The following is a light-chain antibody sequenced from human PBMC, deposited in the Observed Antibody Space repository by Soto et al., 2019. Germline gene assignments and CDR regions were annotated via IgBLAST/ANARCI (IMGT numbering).Light chain of an antibody. V-gene: IGKV3-11*01. CDR3: QRRSKWLT. J-gene: IGKJ4*01. Sequence: EIVLTQSSATLSLSPGERATRSCRASQRVSSYLAWYQQKPGQAPRLLIYDASNRATGIPARFRGSVSGTVFTLTICRLEPEGFAGSYCQRRSKWLTFGGGTKVEIK. CDR1: QRVSSY. CDR2: DAS.